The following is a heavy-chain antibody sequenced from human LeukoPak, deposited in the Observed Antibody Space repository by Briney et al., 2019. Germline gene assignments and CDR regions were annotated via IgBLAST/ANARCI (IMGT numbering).Heavy chain of an antibody. V-gene: IGHV3-74*01. J-gene: IGHJ4*02. CDR1: GFTFSNW. Sequence: GGSLRLSCAASGFTFSNWMHWVRQAPGKGLEWVSRINERATIISYADSVEGRFTISRENARNTLYLQMNSLTAEDTAVYYCVRDLILVWTPGDDFDHWGQGTLVTVSS. CDR2: INERATII. CDR3: VRDLILVWTPGDDFDH. D-gene: IGHD3-16*01.